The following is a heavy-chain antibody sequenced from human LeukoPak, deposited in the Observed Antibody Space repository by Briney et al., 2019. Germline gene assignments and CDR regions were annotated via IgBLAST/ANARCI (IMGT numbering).Heavy chain of an antibody. D-gene: IGHD6-13*01. CDR1: GFTFSNYA. CDR3: ARASSHSSSWSKYYFDY. V-gene: IGHV3-23*01. Sequence: GGSLRLSCAASGFTFSNYAMSWVRQAPGKGLEWVSSISGYGNSTYSADSVKGRFTISRDNSRSTLYLQMSGLRAEDTAVYYCARASSHSSSWSKYYFDYWGQGTLVTVSS. CDR2: ISGYGNST. J-gene: IGHJ4*02.